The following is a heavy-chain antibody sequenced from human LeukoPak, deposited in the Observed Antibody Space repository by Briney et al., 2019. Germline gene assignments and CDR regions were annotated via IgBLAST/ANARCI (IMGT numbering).Heavy chain of an antibody. CDR3: AREIVGATTGAFDI. CDR2: IWYDGSNK. D-gene: IGHD1-26*01. V-gene: IGHV3-33*01. Sequence: GRSLRLSCAASGFTFTSYGMHWVRQAPGKGLEWVAVIWYDGSNKYYADSVKGRFTISRDNSKNTLYLQMNSLRAEDTAVYYCAREIVGATTGAFDIWGQGTMVTVSS. J-gene: IGHJ3*02. CDR1: GFTFTSYG.